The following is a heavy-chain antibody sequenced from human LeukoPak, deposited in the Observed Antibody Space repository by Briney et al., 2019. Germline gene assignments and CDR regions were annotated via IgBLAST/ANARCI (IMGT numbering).Heavy chain of an antibody. Sequence: SETLSLTCAVYGGSFSGYYWSWIRQPPGKGLEWIGEINHSGSTNYNPSLKSRVTISVDASKNQFSLKLSSVTAADTAVYYCARGDSRGSYGSGSYYNPKYNWFDPWGQGTLVTVSS. CDR2: INHSGST. D-gene: IGHD3-10*01. CDR3: ARGDSRGSYGSGSYYNPKYNWFDP. J-gene: IGHJ5*02. CDR1: GGSFSGYY. V-gene: IGHV4-34*01.